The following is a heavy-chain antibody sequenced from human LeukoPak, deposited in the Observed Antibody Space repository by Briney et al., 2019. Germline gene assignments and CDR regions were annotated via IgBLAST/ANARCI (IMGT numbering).Heavy chain of an antibody. CDR3: ASCRNTAAGEDAFDI. CDR1: GFTFSSYW. Sequence: GGSLRLSCAASGFTFSSYWMSWVRQAPGKGLEWVASIKQDGSEKDYADSVKGRFTISRDNAKNSLYLQVNSLRADDTAVYYCASCRNTAAGEDAFDIWGQGTMVTVSS. J-gene: IGHJ3*02. D-gene: IGHD6-13*01. V-gene: IGHV3-7*01. CDR2: IKQDGSEK.